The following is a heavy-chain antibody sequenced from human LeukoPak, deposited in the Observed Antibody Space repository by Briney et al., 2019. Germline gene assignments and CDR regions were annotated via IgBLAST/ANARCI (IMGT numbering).Heavy chain of an antibody. D-gene: IGHD3-10*01. V-gene: IGHV3-21*06. J-gene: IGHJ6*02. CDR3: ARDNRVRVMDV. Sequence: GGSLRLSCAASGFIFSNYGMSWVRQAPGKGLEWVSSISFSSTHIYYADSIQGRFTISRDNAENSLYLQMNSLRAEDTAVYYCARDNRVRVMDVWGQGTTVTVSS. CDR2: ISFSSTHI. CDR1: GFIFSNYG.